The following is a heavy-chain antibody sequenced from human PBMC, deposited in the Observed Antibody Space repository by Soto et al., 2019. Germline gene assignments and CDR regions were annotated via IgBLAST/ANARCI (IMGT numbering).Heavy chain of an antibody. V-gene: IGHV1-69*04. CDR1: GGTFSSYT. J-gene: IGHJ4*02. Sequence: VASVKVSCKASGGTFSSYTISWVRQAPGQGLEWMGRIIPILGIANYAQKFQGRVTITADKSTSTAYMELSSLRSEDTAVYYCAREIYESTPGSPATLYYFDYWGQGTLVTVSS. D-gene: IGHD1-26*01. CDR2: IIPILGIA. CDR3: AREIYESTPGSPATLYYFDY.